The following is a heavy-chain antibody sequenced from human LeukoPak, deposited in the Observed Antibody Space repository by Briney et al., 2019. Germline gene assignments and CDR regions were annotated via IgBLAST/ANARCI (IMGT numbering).Heavy chain of an antibody. CDR3: AASNWMDP. V-gene: IGHV3-74*01. J-gene: IGHJ5*02. CDR2: ISFDGSDA. CDR1: GFTFSGFW. Sequence: GGSLRLSCAASGFTFSGFWMHWVRQAPGKGLVWVSCISFDGSDATYADSVKGRFTISRDNAKNTLHLQMDSLTVEDTAVYYCAASNWMDPWGQGTLVTASS.